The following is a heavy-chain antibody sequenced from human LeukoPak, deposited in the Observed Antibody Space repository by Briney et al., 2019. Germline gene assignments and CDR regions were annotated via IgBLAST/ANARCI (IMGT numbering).Heavy chain of an antibody. Sequence: ASVKVSCKVSGYTLTELSMHWVRQAPGKGLEWMGGFDPEDGETIYAQKFQGRVTMTEDTSTDTAYMELSSLRSEDTAVYYCARVPYYYDSSGYYPFDYWGQGTLVTVSS. J-gene: IGHJ4*02. D-gene: IGHD3-22*01. CDR1: GYTLTELS. CDR3: ARVPYYYDSSGYYPFDY. V-gene: IGHV1-24*01. CDR2: FDPEDGET.